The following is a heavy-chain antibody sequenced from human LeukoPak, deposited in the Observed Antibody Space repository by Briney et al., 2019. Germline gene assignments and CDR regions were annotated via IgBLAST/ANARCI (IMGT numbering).Heavy chain of an antibody. J-gene: IGHJ3*02. CDR3: ARDRSIEDAFDI. CDR1: GFTFSSHW. Sequence: TGGSLRLSCAASGFTFSSHWMHWVRQAPGKGLVWVSRINSDGSSTTYADSVKGRFAISRDNAKNTLFLQMNSLSPEDTAVYYCARDRSIEDAFDIWGQGTMVTVSS. D-gene: IGHD3-3*02. CDR2: INSDGSST. V-gene: IGHV3-74*03.